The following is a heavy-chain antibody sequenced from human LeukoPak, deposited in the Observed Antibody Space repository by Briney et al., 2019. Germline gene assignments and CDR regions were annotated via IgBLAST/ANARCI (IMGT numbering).Heavy chain of an antibody. CDR1: GFTFSSFG. V-gene: IGHV3-7*03. Sequence: GGSLRLSCAASGFTFSSFGMHWARQAPGKGLEWVASTNHNGNVNYYVDSVKGRFTISRDNAKNSLYLQMSNLRAEDTAVYFCARGGGLDVWGQGATVTVSS. J-gene: IGHJ6*02. D-gene: IGHD3-16*01. CDR2: TNHNGNVN. CDR3: ARGGGLDV.